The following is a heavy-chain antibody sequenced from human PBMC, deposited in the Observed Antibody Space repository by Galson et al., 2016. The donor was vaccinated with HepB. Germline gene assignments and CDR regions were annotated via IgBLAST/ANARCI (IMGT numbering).Heavy chain of an antibody. CDR1: DDSINSCY. V-gene: IGHV4-59*01. CDR3: GRSLYDSSVYPSDD. Sequence: VTRSLTCTVSDDSINSCYWNWIRQSPGKGLEWIGYIYYSGSTNYNPSLKSRVTISVDRSKNQFSLKLSSVTAADTAVYYCGRSLYDSSVYPSDDWGQGTQVTVSS. CDR2: IYYSGST. D-gene: IGHD3-22*01. J-gene: IGHJ4*02.